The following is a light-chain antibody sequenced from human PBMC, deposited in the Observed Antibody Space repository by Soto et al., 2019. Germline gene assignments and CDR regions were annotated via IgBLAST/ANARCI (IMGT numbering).Light chain of an antibody. J-gene: IGLJ1*01. CDR3: SSYTSSSTLEGV. Sequence: QSVLTQPASVSGSPGQSITISCTGTSSDVGGYSYVSWYQQHPGKAPELMIYEVSNRPSGVSNRFSGSKSGNTASLTISGLQPEDEADYYCSSYTSSSTLEGVFGTGTKVTVL. V-gene: IGLV2-14*01. CDR2: EVS. CDR1: SSDVGGYSY.